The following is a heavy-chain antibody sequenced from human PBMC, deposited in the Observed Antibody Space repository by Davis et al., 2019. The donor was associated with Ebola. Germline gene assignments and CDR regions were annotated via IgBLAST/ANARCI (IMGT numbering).Heavy chain of an antibody. Sequence: GGSLRLSCAASGFTFNTYSMNWVRQAPGKGLEWISFISRYSKTIHYADSVKGRFTVSRDDDKKFLYLQMDNLRDEDTAVYYCARDSGTVFDIVTTNPYFDNWGQGSLVAVSS. CDR3: ARDSGTVFDIVTTNPYFDN. V-gene: IGHV3-48*02. CDR2: ISRYSKTI. D-gene: IGHD3-10*01. J-gene: IGHJ4*02. CDR1: GFTFNTYS.